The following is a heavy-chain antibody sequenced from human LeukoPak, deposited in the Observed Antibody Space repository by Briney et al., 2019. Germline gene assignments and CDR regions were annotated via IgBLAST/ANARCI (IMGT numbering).Heavy chain of an antibody. Sequence: PSETLSLTCTVPGGSISSSTYYWGWVRQPPGKGLEWIGSVSYSGTTYYNTSLRSRVTISIDTSRNQFSLKETSVTAADTAVYYCARETPAVRNNCFDPWGQGTLVTVSS. CDR2: VSYSGTT. V-gene: IGHV4-39*02. J-gene: IGHJ5*02. CDR3: ARETPAVRNNCFDP. CDR1: GGSISSSTYY. D-gene: IGHD2-2*01.